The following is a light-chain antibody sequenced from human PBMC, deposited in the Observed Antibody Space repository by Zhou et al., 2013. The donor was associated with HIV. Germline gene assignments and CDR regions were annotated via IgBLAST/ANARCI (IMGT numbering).Light chain of an antibody. V-gene: IGKV1-33*01. J-gene: IGKJ5*01. CDR2: AAS. Sequence: DIQMTQSPSSLSASVGDRVTVTCQASRDIGVFLNWYHQKPGKAPNLLIYAASTLQSGVPSRFSGSGSGTDFTFTISSLQPEDIATYYCQQYDNLPTFGQGTRLEIK. CDR3: QQYDNLPT. CDR1: RDIGVF.